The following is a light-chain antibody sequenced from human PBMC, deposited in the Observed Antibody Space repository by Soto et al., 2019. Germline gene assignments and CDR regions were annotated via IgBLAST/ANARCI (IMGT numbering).Light chain of an antibody. CDR3: CSYASSSTLV. CDR2: EGS. J-gene: IGLJ2*01. CDR1: SSDVGSYNL. V-gene: IGLV2-23*01. Sequence: QSALTQPASVYGSPGQSITISCTGTSSDVGSYNLVSWYQQHPGKAPKLMIYEGSKRPSGVSYRFSGSKSGNTASLTISGLQAEDEADYYCCSYASSSTLVFGGGTKLTVL.